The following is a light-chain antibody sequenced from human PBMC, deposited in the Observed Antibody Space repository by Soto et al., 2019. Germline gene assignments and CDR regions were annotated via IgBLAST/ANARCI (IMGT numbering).Light chain of an antibody. CDR1: QGISNS. CDR3: QNYNSARYT. Sequence: DIQMTQSPSSLSASVGDRVTITCRASQGISNSLAWYQQKPGKVPQRLIYAASNLRSGFPSRFSASGSWTDFTLTISSLQPEDVATYYCQNYNSARYTFGQETKLEI. CDR2: AAS. J-gene: IGKJ2*01. V-gene: IGKV1-27*01.